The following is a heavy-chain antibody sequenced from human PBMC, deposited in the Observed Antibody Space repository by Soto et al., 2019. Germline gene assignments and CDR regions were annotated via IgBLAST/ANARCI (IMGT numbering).Heavy chain of an antibody. CDR2: INPNSGGT. Sequence: QVQLVQSGAEVKKPGASVKVSCKASGYTFTGYYMHWVRQAPGQGLEWMGWINPNSGGTNYAQKCQGWVTMTRDTSISTAYMELSRLRSDDTAVYYCARVGVIVATTPSPHELGMDVWGQGTTVTVSS. CDR3: ARVGVIVATTPSPHELGMDV. J-gene: IGHJ6*02. D-gene: IGHD5-12*01. V-gene: IGHV1-2*04. CDR1: GYTFTGYY.